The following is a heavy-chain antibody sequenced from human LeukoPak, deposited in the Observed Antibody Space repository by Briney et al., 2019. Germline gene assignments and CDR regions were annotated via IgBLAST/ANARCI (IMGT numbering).Heavy chain of an antibody. Sequence: SETLSLTCTVSGGSISSYYWNWIRQAAGKGLEWIGRIYSSENTNYNPSLKSRVTMSVDTSKNQFSLKLSSVTAADTAVYYCARSTWAGAPVDPWGQGTLVTVSS. V-gene: IGHV4-4*07. J-gene: IGHJ5*02. D-gene: IGHD6-19*01. CDR1: GGSISSYY. CDR3: ARSTWAGAPVDP. CDR2: IYSSENT.